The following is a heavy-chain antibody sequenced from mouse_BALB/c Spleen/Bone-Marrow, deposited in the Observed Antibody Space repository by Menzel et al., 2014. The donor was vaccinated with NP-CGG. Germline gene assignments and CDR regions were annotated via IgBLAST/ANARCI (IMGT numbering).Heavy chain of an antibody. CDR1: GYTFTDYA. J-gene: IGHJ2*01. D-gene: IGHD2-2*01. Sequence: VQLQQSGAELVRPGVSMKISCKGSGYTFTDYAMHWVKQSHAKSLEWIGVISTYYGDASYNQKFKGKATMTVDKSSSTAYMELARLTSEDSAIYYCARSGGYDYFDYWGQGTTLTVSS. V-gene: IGHV1S137*01. CDR3: ARSGGYDYFDY. CDR2: ISTYYGDA.